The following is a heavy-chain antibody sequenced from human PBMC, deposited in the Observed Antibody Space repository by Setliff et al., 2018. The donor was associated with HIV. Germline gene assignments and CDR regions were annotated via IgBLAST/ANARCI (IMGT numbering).Heavy chain of an antibody. CDR3: AKDSSSGYYYYYLDV. CDR1: GFTLSPYG. D-gene: IGHD6-6*01. CDR2: ISSSSSTI. J-gene: IGHJ6*03. Sequence: GGSLRLSCAASGFTLSPYGMHWVRQAPGKGLEWVSYISSSSSTIYYAHSVKGRFTISKDNAKDSLYLQMDSLRAEDTAAYYCAKDSSSGYYYYYLDVWGKGTTVTVSS. V-gene: IGHV3-48*01.